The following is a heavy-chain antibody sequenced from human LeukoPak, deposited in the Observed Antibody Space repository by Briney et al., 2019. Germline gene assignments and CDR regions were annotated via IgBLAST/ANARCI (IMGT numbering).Heavy chain of an antibody. CDR3: ARVPDYCSSTSCYDY. CDR2: ISSSGSTI. CDR1: GFTFSDYY. Sequence: GGSLRLSCAASGFTFSDYYMSWIRQAPGKGLEWVSYISSSGSTIYYADSVKGRFTISRDNAKNSLYLQMNSLRAEDTAVYYCARVPDYCSSTSCYDYWGQGTLVTVSS. D-gene: IGHD2-2*01. J-gene: IGHJ4*02. V-gene: IGHV3-11*04.